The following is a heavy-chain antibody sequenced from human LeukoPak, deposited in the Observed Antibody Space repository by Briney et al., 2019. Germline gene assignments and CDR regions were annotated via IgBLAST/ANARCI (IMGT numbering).Heavy chain of an antibody. D-gene: IGHD1-26*01. J-gene: IGHJ3*02. CDR2: IYYSGST. CDR3: ARTTAATGPIDI. V-gene: IGHV4-59*01. CDR1: GGSISSYY. Sequence: SETLSLTCTVSGGSISSYYWSWIRPPPGKGLEWIGYIYYSGSTNYNPSLKSRVTISVDTSKNQFSLKLSSVTAADTAVYYCARTTAATGPIDIWGQGTMVTVSS.